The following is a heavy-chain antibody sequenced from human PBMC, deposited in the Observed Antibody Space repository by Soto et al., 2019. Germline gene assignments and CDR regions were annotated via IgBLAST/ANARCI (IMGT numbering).Heavy chain of an antibody. Sequence: PSPTMSLPWCVSCGSNASYHLIWIRKFTGKGLEWIAYTSYTWNTNCNPSLESRVTISLDTSKKQLSLKLTSMTAADTSVYYCARDMQAGFTHHFDPWGQGTLVTVSS. V-gene: IGHV4-59*01. CDR2: TSYTWNT. D-gene: IGHD6-13*01. CDR3: ARDMQAGFTHHFDP. J-gene: IGHJ5*02. CDR1: CGSNASYH.